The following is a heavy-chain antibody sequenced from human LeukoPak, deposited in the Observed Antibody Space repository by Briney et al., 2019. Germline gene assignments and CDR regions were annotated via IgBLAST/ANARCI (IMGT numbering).Heavy chain of an antibody. CDR2: ISSSSSYI. D-gene: IGHD3-22*01. J-gene: IGHJ4*02. CDR1: GFTFSSYS. Sequence: PGGSLRLSCAASGFTFSSYSMNWVRQAPGKGLEWVSSISSSSSYIYYADSVKGRFTISRDNAKSSLYLQMNSLRAEDTAVYYCARVEYDSSGYYDYWGQGTLVTVSS. CDR3: ARVEYDSSGYYDY. V-gene: IGHV3-21*01.